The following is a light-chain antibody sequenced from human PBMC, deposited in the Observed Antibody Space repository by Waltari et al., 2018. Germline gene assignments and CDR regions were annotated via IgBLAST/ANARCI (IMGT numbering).Light chain of an antibody. CDR2: KDQ. Sequence: QSVLTQPPSTSGTPGQRVTISCSGSSSNIGTNFVYWYQQLPGTAPKLLIFKDQHRPSGFPDRFSDSRSGTSASLAISGLRSEDEADYYCAAWDDSLSRLVFGGGTKLTVL. CDR1: SSNIGTNF. CDR3: AAWDDSLSRLV. V-gene: IGLV1-47*01. J-gene: IGLJ3*02.